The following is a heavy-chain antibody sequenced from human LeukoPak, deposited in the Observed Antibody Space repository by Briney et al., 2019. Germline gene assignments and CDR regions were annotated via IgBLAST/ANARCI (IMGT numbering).Heavy chain of an antibody. CDR2: IYTSGST. D-gene: IGHD6-19*01. CDR1: GGPISSGSYY. Sequence: SQTLSLTCTVSGGPISSGSYYWSWIRQPAGKGLEWIGRIYTSGSTNYNPSLKSRVTISVDTSKNQFSLKLSSVTAADTAVYYCARAGGQQWLVENWFDPWGQGTLVTVSS. J-gene: IGHJ5*02. V-gene: IGHV4-61*02. CDR3: ARAGGQQWLVENWFDP.